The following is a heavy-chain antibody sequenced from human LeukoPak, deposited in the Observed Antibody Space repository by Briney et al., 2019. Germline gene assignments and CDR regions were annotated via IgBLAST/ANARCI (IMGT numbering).Heavy chain of an antibody. Sequence: GGSLRLSCAASGFTFSSYSMNWVRQAPGKGLEWVSSISGSSSYIYYADSVKGRFTISRDNAKNSLHLQMSSLRAEDTAVYYCARDSAYVVGAKSIFDYWGQGALVTVSS. J-gene: IGHJ4*02. V-gene: IGHV3-21*01. CDR3: ARDSAYVVGAKSIFDY. CDR1: GFTFSSYS. D-gene: IGHD1-26*01. CDR2: ISGSSSYI.